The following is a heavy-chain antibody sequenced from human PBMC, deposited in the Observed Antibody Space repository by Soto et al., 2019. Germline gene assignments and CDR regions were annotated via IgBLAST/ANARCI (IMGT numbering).Heavy chain of an antibody. D-gene: IGHD2-15*01. V-gene: IGHV3-74*01. CDR2: INGDGTTT. CDR3: XHCSGDSCHGGYFGMDV. CDR1: GFTFSCYW. Sequence: AGGSLRLSCAGSGFTFSCYWMHWVRQSPGKGLVWVSRINGDGTTTAYADSVRGRFTISSDNSKNTLYLQMSSLRAEDTAVYYCXHCSGDSCHGGYFGMDVWGQGTTVTVSS. J-gene: IGHJ6*02.